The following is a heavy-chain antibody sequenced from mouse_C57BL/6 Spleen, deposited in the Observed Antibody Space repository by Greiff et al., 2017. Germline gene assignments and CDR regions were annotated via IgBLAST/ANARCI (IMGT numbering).Heavy chain of an antibody. D-gene: IGHD2-4*01. CDR1: GYTFTSYW. CDR2: IAPNSGGT. J-gene: IGHJ2*01. CDR3: AREGDYDDCDY. Sequence: QVQLQQPGAELVKPGASVKLSCKASGYTFTSYWMHWVKQRPGRGLEWIGRIAPNSGGTKYNEKFKSKATLTVDKPSSTAYMQLSSLTSEDSAVYYCAREGDYDDCDYWGQGTTLTVSS. V-gene: IGHV1-72*01.